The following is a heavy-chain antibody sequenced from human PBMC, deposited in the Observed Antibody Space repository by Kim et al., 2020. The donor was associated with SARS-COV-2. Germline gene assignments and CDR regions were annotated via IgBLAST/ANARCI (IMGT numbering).Heavy chain of an antibody. V-gene: IGHV1-69*01. D-gene: IGHD6-13*01. Sequence: ANIEQKYQGEVTITADESTSTAYMELSSLRSEDTAVYYCAITYSSSFFDHWGQGTLVTVSS. J-gene: IGHJ4*02. CDR3: AITYSSSFFDH. CDR2: A.